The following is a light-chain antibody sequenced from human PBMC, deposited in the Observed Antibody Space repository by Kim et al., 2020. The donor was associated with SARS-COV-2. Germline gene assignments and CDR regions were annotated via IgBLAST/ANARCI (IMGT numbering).Light chain of an antibody. V-gene: IGLV3-21*04. CDR3: QVWDSSSDHPVV. CDR1: NIGSKS. CDR2: YDS. Sequence: SYELTQPPSVSVAPGKTARITCGGNNIGSKSVHWYQQKPGQAPVLVIYYDSDRPSGIPERFPGSYSGNTATLTISRVEAGDEADYYCQVWDSSSDHPVVFGGGTQLTVL. J-gene: IGLJ2*01.